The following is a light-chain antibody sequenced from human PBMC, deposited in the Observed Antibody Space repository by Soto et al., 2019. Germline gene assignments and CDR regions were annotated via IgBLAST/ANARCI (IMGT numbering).Light chain of an antibody. CDR3: QQYKNWPPLT. CDR2: GAY. V-gene: IGKV3-15*01. J-gene: IGKJ4*01. Sequence: EIVMTQSPATLSVSQGETATLSCRASQSVGGAVAWYQHKPGQAPRLLIVGAYIRATGVPDRFNGGGSGTEFTLTISSLQSEDFAVYYCQQYKNWPPLTFGGGTTVEIK. CDR1: QSVGGA.